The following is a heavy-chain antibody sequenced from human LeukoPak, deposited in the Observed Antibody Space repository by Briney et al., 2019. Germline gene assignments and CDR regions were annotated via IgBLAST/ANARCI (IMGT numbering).Heavy chain of an antibody. CDR2: ISGSGGST. CDR3: AEDLGGYDSSGYPDAFDI. J-gene: IGHJ3*02. D-gene: IGHD3-22*01. V-gene: IGHV3-23*01. Sequence: GGSLRLSCAASGFTFSSYAMSWVRQAPGKGLEWVSAISGSGGSTYYADSVKGRFTISRDNSKNTLYLQMNSLRAEDTAVYYCAEDLGGYDSSGYPDAFDIWGQGTMVTVSS. CDR1: GFTFSSYA.